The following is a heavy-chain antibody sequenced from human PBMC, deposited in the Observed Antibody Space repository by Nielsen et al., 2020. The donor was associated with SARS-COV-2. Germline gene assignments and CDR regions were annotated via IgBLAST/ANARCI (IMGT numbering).Heavy chain of an antibody. D-gene: IGHD4/OR15-4a*01. V-gene: IGHV3-30*03. CDR2: ISYDGSDQ. CDR3: ATGKGNYGGREYYYYGMEV. J-gene: IGHJ6*02. CDR1: GFTFSRFG. Sequence: GESLKISCAASGFTFSRFGMHWVRQTPGKGLEWVAYISYDGSDQYYEDSLKGRFTISRDNSKNILYLQMNNLRAEDTAVYYCATGKGNYGGREYYYYGMEVWGQGTTVTVAS.